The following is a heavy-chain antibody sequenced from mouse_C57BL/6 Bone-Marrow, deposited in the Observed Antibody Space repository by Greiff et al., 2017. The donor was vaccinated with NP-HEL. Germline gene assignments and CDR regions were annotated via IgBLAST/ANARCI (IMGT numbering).Heavy chain of an antibody. V-gene: IGHV1-66*01. D-gene: IGHD2-5*01. CDR1: GYSFTSYY. Sequence: VKLQQSGPELVKPGASVKISCKASGYSFTSYYIHWVKQRPGQGLEWIGWIYPGSGNTKYNEKFKGKATLTADTSSSTAYMQLSSLTSEDSAVYYCAISNLYYYAMDYWGQGTSVTVSS. J-gene: IGHJ4*01. CDR3: AISNLYYYAMDY. CDR2: IYPGSGNT.